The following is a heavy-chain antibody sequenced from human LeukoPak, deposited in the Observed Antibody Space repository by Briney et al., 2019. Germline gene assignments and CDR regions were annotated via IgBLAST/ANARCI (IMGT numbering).Heavy chain of an antibody. CDR3: ARGEYSSGWYGAFDI. CDR2: INPNSGGT. CDR1: GYTFTGYY. Sequence: GASVKVSCKASGYTFTGYYMHWVRQAPGQGLEWMGWINPNSGGTNYAQKFQGRVTITRDTSISTAYMELSRLRSDDTAVYYCARGEYSSGWYGAFDIWGQGTMVTVSS. V-gene: IGHV1-2*02. D-gene: IGHD6-19*01. J-gene: IGHJ3*02.